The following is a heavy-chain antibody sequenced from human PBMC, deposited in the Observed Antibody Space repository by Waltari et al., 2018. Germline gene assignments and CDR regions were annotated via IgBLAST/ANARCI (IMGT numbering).Heavy chain of an antibody. J-gene: IGHJ6*03. Sequence: EVQLVQSGAEVKKPGESLRISCEGSGYDFSTYWITWVRHMPGKGLEWMGRIDPSYSSTNYSPSFRGHVTIAVDRSISTAYIQWSGLRASDTAIYYCARTSTRDFYYMDVWGKGTTVTVSS. CDR3: ARTSTRDFYYMDV. D-gene: IGHD1-1*01. CDR1: GYDFSTYW. CDR2: IDPSYSST. V-gene: IGHV5-10-1*01.